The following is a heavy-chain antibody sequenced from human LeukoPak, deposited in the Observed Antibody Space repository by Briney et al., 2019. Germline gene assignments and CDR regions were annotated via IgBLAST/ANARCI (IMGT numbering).Heavy chain of an antibody. CDR3: AKVIIRWELATGFDY. V-gene: IGHV4-61*01. CDR1: GGSVSSGSYY. CDR2: IYYSGST. Sequence: SETLSLTCTVSGGSVSSGSYYWSWIRQPPGKGLEWIGYIYYSGSTNYNPSLKSRVTISVDTSKNQFSLKLSSVTAADTAVYYCAKVIIRWELATGFDYWGQGTLVTVSS. D-gene: IGHD1-26*01. J-gene: IGHJ4*02.